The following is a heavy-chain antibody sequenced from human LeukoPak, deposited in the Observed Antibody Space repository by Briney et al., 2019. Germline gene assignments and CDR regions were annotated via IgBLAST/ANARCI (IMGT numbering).Heavy chain of an antibody. CDR1: GFTFDDYG. CDR3: ARDRKKIRYFDWLPFDP. Sequence: GGSLRLSCAASGFTFDDYGMSWVRQAPGKGLNWFSGINWNGGSTGYADSVKGRFTISRDNAKNSLYLQMNSLRAEDTALYYCARDRKKIRYFDWLPFDPWGQGTLVTVSS. CDR2: INWNGGST. D-gene: IGHD3-9*01. V-gene: IGHV3-20*04. J-gene: IGHJ5*02.